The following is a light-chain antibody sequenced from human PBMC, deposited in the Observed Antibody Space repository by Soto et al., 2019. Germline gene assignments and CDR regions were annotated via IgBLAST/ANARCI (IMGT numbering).Light chain of an antibody. V-gene: IGLV1-44*01. CDR2: SNN. Sequence: QSVLTQPPSASGTPGQRLTISCSGSSSNIGSNTVNWYQQLPGTAPKLLIYSNNQRPSGVPDRFSGSKSGTSASLAISGLQSEDEADYYCAAWDDSLNGVFGGGTQLTVL. CDR1: SSNIGSNT. CDR3: AAWDDSLNGV. J-gene: IGLJ3*02.